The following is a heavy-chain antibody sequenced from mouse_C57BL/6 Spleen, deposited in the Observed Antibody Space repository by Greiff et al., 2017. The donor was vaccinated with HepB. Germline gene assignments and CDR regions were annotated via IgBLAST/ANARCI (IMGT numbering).Heavy chain of an antibody. J-gene: IGHJ2*01. CDR2: INPSSGYT. D-gene: IGHD4-1*01. V-gene: IGHV1-4*01. Sequence: VQLQESGAELARPGASVKMSCKASGYTFTNYTMHWVKQRPGQGLEWIGYINPSSGYTKYNQKFKDKATLTADKSSSTAYMQLSSLTSEDSAVYYCARWGTGRAFDYWGQGTTLTVSS. CDR3: ARWGTGRAFDY. CDR1: GYTFTNYT.